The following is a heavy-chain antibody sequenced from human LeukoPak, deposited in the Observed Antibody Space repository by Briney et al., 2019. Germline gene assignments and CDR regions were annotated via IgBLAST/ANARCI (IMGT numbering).Heavy chain of an antibody. D-gene: IGHD3-22*01. Sequence: GGSLRLSCAASGFTFSSYAMSWVRQAPGKGLEWVSGISGSGGSTYYADSVKGRFTISRDNSKNTLYLQMNSLRAEDTAVYYCANTYYYDSSGYYGYWGQGTLVTVSS. CDR3: ANTYYYDSSGYYGY. CDR1: GFTFSSYA. V-gene: IGHV3-23*01. CDR2: ISGSGGST. J-gene: IGHJ4*02.